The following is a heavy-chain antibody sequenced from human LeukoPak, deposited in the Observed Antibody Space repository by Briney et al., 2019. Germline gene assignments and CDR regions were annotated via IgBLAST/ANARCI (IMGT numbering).Heavy chain of an antibody. CDR2: INPNSGGT. V-gene: IGHV1-2*02. CDR3: ARESSSLPYYHYYMDV. D-gene: IGHD6-6*01. J-gene: IGHJ6*03. Sequence: ASVKVSCKASGYTFTVYYMHWVRQAPGQGLEWMGWINPNSGGTNYSQKFQGRVTMTRDTSISTAYMELSRLRSDDTAVYYCARESSSLPYYHYYMDVWGKGTTVTVSS. CDR1: GYTFTVYY.